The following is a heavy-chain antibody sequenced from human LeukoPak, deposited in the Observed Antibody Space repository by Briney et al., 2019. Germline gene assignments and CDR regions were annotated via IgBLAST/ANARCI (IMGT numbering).Heavy chain of an antibody. V-gene: IGHV4-61*02. CDR3: ARAYYPGYYSYMAV. CDR1: GGSISSGCYY. CDR2: INTSGTT. J-gene: IGHJ6*03. D-gene: IGHD2-21*01. Sequence: PSETLSLTCTVSGGSISSGCYYWSWIRQPAGKGLEWIGRINTSGTTNYNPSLKSRVTISVDTSKNQFSLKLSSVTAADTAVYYCARAYYPGYYSYMAVWGKGTTVTVSS.